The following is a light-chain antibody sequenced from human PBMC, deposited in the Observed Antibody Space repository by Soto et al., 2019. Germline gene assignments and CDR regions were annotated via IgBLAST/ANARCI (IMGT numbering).Light chain of an antibody. CDR3: CSYTTSSTYV. CDR1: SSDVGGYNY. CDR2: DVS. J-gene: IGLJ1*01. Sequence: QSGLTQPASVSGSPGQWITISCTGTSSDVGGYNYVSWYQQHPGKAPKLMIYDVSNRPSGVSNRFSGSKSGNTASLTISGLQAEDEADYYCCSYTTSSTYVSGPGTKLTVL. V-gene: IGLV2-14*01.